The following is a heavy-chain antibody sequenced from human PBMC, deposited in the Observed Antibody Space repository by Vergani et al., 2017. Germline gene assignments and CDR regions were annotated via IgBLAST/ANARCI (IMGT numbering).Heavy chain of an antibody. V-gene: IGHV2-5*04. CDR1: GFSLNTRGVS. CDR2: IYWNDDQ. Sequence: QITLKESGPTLVKPTQTLTLTCTFSGFSLNTRGVSVAWIRQPPGKALDWLALIYWNDDQHYSPSLNNSVTITKDTSKNQVVLTMTNMGYLDTGTYYCVYRKTECGTTGCFFPFYYYDYMDVWGKGTTVTVSS. J-gene: IGHJ6*03. D-gene: IGHD1-7*01. CDR3: VYRKTECGTTGCFFPFYYYDYMDV.